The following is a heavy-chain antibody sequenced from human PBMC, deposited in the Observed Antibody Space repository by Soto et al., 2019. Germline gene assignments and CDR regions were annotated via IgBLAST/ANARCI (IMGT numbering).Heavy chain of an antibody. CDR3: TRDPNGDNIGAFDF. D-gene: IGHD4-17*01. CDR1: EFTFSAYA. Sequence: EVQVLESGGGLVQPGGSLRLSCSTSEFTFSAYAMSWVRQPPGEGLEWVAYISGSGGDTSYADSVKGRFPIFRDNSKNTLYLRMYSLRVEDAAVYYCTRDPNGDNIGAFDFWGQGILVTVSS. CDR2: ISGSGGDT. J-gene: IGHJ3*01. V-gene: IGHV3-23*01.